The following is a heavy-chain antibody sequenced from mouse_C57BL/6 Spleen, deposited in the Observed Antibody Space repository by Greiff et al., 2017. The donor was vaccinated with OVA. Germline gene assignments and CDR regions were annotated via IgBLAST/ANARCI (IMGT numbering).Heavy chain of an antibody. CDR1: GFTFSDYG. CDR3: ARRHYYGSSYDFDV. Sequence: EVKLMESGGGLVKPGGSLKLSCAASGFTFSDYGMHWVRQAPEKGLEWVAYISSGSSTIYYADTVKGRFTISRDNAKNTLFLQMTSLRSEDTAMYYCARRHYYGSSYDFDVWGTGTTVTVSS. CDR2: ISSGSSTI. D-gene: IGHD1-1*01. J-gene: IGHJ1*03. V-gene: IGHV5-17*01.